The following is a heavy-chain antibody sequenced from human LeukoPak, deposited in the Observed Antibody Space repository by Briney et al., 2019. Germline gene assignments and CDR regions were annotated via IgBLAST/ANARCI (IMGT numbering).Heavy chain of an antibody. V-gene: IGHV1-8*01. CDR2: MNPNSGNT. CDR3: ARGGRHYYGSGSYYIDY. CDR1: GYTFTSYD. D-gene: IGHD3-10*01. J-gene: IGHJ4*02. Sequence: GASVKVSCKASGYTFTSYDINWVRQATGQGLEWMGLMNPNSGNTGYAQKFQGRVTMTRNTSISTAYMELSSLRSEDTAVYYCARGGRHYYGSGSYYIDYWGQGTLVTVSS.